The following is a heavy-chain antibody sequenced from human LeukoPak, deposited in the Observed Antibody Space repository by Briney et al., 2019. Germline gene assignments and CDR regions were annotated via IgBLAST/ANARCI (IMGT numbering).Heavy chain of an antibody. CDR3: AREEVWGIAVAGTYYFDY. CDR2: INHSGST. Sequence: SETLSLTCAVYGGSFSGYYWGWIRQPPGKGLEWIGEINHSGSTNYNPSLKSRVTISVDTSKNQFSLKLSSVTAADTAVYYCAREEVWGIAVAGTYYFDYWGQGTLVTVSS. J-gene: IGHJ4*02. D-gene: IGHD6-19*01. CDR1: GGSFSGYY. V-gene: IGHV4-34*01.